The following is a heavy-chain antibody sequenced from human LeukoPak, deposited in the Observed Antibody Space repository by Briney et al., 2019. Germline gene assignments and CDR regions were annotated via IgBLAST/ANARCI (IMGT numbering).Heavy chain of an antibody. CDR1: GFTFSSYW. Sequence: GGSLRLSCAASGFTFSSYWMSWVRQAPGKGLEWVANIKEDGSEKYCVNSVKGRFTISRDNAKNSLYLQMNSLKVEDTAVYYCARDRYLSAAWGQGTLVTVSS. CDR3: ARDRYLSAA. CDR2: IKEDGSEK. V-gene: IGHV3-7*01. J-gene: IGHJ4*02. D-gene: IGHD3-9*01.